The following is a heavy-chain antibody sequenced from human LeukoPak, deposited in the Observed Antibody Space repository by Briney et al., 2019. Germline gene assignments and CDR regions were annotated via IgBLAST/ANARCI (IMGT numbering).Heavy chain of an antibody. J-gene: IGHJ4*02. CDR1: GGSISSSSYY. Sequence: SETLSLTCTVSGGSISSSSYYWGWIRQPPGKGLEWLGSIYYSGSTYYNPSLKSRVTISVDTSKNQFSLKLSSVTAADTAVYYCARIKATVTSFKFDYSGQGTLVTVSS. V-gene: IGHV4-39*01. D-gene: IGHD4-17*01. CDR2: IYYSGST. CDR3: ARIKATVTSFKFDY.